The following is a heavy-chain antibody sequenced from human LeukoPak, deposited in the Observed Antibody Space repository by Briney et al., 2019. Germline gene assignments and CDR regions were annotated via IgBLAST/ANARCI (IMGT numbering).Heavy chain of an antibody. D-gene: IGHD4-23*01. J-gene: IGHJ4*02. CDR1: GGSISSHY. CDR3: ARDQDYGGNSVAYFDY. Sequence: PETLSLTCTVSGGSISSHYWSWIRQTPGKGLEWIGNMYYSGSTNYNASLKSRVTISVDTSKNQFSLKLSTVTAADTAVYYCARDQDYGGNSVAYFDYWGQGTLVTVSS. CDR2: MYYSGST. V-gene: IGHV4-59*11.